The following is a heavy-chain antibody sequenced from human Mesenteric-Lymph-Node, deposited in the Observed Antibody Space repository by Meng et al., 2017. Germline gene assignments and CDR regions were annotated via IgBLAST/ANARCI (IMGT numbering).Heavy chain of an antibody. Sequence: EVQLVESGGGLVQPGESLRLSCAASGFTFNTYWMHWVRQVPGKGLVWVSRINEDGSSTSYADSVKGRFTISRDNAKNTLYLQMNSLRVKDTAVYYCARGYRDYWSQGTLVTVSS. V-gene: IGHV3-74*01. D-gene: IGHD1-14*01. CDR1: GFTFNTYW. J-gene: IGHJ4*02. CDR3: ARGYRDY. CDR2: INEDGSST.